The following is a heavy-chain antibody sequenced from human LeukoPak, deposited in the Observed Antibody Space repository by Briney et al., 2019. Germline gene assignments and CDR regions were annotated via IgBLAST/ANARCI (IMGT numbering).Heavy chain of an antibody. Sequence: EASVKVSCKASGYTFTGYYMHWVRQAPGQGLEWMGWINPNSGGTNYAQKFQGWVTMTRDTSISTAYMELSRLRSDDTAVYYCARETPDISIAATEDWFDPWGQGTLVTVSS. D-gene: IGHD6-13*01. V-gene: IGHV1-2*04. J-gene: IGHJ5*02. CDR1: GYTFTGYY. CDR3: ARETPDISIAATEDWFDP. CDR2: INPNSGGT.